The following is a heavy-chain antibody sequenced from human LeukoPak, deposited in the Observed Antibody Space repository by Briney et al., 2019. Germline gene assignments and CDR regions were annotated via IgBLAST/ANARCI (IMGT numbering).Heavy chain of an antibody. V-gene: IGHV4-38-2*02. CDR3: ASEAYYYDSSGYYKY. D-gene: IGHD3-22*01. Sequence: SETLSLTCTVSGYSISSSDYWGWIRQPPGKGLEWIGSIYNRGTNHYNPSLKSRVTISVDTSKKQFSLKLSSVTAADTAMYYCASEAYYYDSSGYYKYWGQGTLVTVSS. J-gene: IGHJ4*02. CDR1: GYSISSSDY. CDR2: IYNRGTN.